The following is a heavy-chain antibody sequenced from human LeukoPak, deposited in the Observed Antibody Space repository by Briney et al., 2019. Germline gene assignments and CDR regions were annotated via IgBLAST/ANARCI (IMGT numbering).Heavy chain of an antibody. Sequence: ASVKVSCKTSGYTFTNSALHWVRQAPGQRLEWMGWIRTGNGDTKYSQKFQGRVTLTRDTSASIAYVELNSLRSEDTAVYYCGRGGSSGVDYWGQGTLVTVSS. D-gene: IGHD2-15*01. J-gene: IGHJ4*02. CDR2: IRTGNGDT. CDR3: GRGGSSGVDY. V-gene: IGHV1-3*04. CDR1: GYTFTNSA.